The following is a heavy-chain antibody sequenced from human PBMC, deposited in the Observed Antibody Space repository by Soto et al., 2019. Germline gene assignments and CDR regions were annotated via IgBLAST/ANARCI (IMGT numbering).Heavy chain of an antibody. V-gene: IGHV4-38-2*01. CDR3: ARQAVVVPAASTSFDY. Sequence: SETLSLTCAVSGYSISSGYYWGWIRQPPGKGLEWIGSIYHSGSTYYNPSLKSRVTISVDTSKNQFSLKLSSVTAADTAVYYCARQAVVVPAASTSFDYWGQGTLVTVS. CDR2: IYHSGST. J-gene: IGHJ4*02. D-gene: IGHD2-2*01. CDR1: GYSISSGYY.